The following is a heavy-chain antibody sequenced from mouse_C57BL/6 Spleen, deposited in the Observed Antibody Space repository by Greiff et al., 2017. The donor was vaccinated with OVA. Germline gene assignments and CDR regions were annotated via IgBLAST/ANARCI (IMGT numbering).Heavy chain of an antibody. V-gene: IGHV1-55*01. CDR2: IYPGSGST. J-gene: IGHJ4*01. D-gene: IGHD4-1*01. CDR3: AREGAGTHYYAMDY. Sequence: QVQLQQPGAELVKPGASVKMSCKASGYTFTSYWITWVKQRPGQGLEWIGDIYPGSGSTNYNEKFKSKATLTVDTSSSTAYMQLSSLTSEDSAVYYCAREGAGTHYYAMDYWGQGTSVTVSA. CDR1: GYTFTSYW.